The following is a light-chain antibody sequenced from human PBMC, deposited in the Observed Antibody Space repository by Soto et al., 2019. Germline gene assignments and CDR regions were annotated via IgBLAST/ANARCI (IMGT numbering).Light chain of an antibody. CDR3: CSYAGNYTLL. J-gene: IGLJ2*01. Sequence: QSVLTQPRSVSGSPGQSVTISCTGTSSDVGGYNYVSWYQQHPGKAPKLMIYDVSKRPSGVPDRFSGSKSGNTASVAISGLQAEDEADYYCCSYAGNYTLLFGGGTNSPS. V-gene: IGLV2-11*01. CDR1: SSDVGGYNY. CDR2: DVS.